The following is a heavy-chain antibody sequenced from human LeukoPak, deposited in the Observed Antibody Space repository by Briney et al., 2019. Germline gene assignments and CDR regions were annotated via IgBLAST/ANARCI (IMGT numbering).Heavy chain of an antibody. V-gene: IGHV3-30*02. CDR1: GLTFSSYG. J-gene: IGHJ4*02. D-gene: IGHD2-2*02. Sequence: GGSLRLSCAASGLTFSSYGMHWVRHAPGKGLGWGAFIWYDGSNKYYADSVKGRFTISRDNSKNTLYLQMNSLRAEDTAVYYCAKDLRYCSSTSCYTRRKGFDYWGQGTLVTVS. CDR2: IWYDGSNK. CDR3: AKDLRYCSSTSCYTRRKGFDY.